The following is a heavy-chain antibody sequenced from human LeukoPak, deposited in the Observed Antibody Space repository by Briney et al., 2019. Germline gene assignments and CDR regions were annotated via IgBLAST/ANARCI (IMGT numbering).Heavy chain of an antibody. V-gene: IGHV3-30-3*01. CDR2: ISYDGSNK. D-gene: IGHD2-2*02. Sequence: GGSLRLSCAASGFTFSNFAMHWVRQAPGKGLEWVAVISYDGSNKYYADSVKGRFTISRDNSKNTLYLQMNSLRAEDTAVYYCARPTIKYCSSTACYNRPFDYWGQGTLVTVSS. CDR1: GFTFSNFA. CDR3: ARPTIKYCSSTACYNRPFDY. J-gene: IGHJ4*02.